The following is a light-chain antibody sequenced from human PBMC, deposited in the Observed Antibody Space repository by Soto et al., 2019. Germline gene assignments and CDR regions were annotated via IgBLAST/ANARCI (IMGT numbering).Light chain of an antibody. J-gene: IGLJ1*01. CDR3: SSYTSSSTYG. V-gene: IGLV2-14*01. CDR2: DVS. Sequence: QSVLTQPSHVSGSPGQSITISCTGNSSDVGGYNYVSWYQQHPGKAPKLMIYDVSNRPSGVSNRFSGSKSGNTASLTISGLHAEDEADYYCSSYTSSSTYGFGTGTKVTVL. CDR1: SSDVGGYNY.